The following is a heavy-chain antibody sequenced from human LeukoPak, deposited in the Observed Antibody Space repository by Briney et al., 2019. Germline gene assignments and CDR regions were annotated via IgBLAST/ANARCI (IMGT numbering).Heavy chain of an antibody. D-gene: IGHD6-19*01. Sequence: SESLSLTCAVSVGSISSGRYFWSWIRRSPGKGLEWIGYIYHSGSTYYNPSLKSRVTISVDRSKNQFSLKLSSVTAADTAVYYCARGSVAGAIDYWGQGTLVTVSS. CDR3: ARGSVAGAIDY. CDR2: IYHSGST. J-gene: IGHJ4*02. CDR1: VGSISSGRYF. V-gene: IGHV4-30-2*06.